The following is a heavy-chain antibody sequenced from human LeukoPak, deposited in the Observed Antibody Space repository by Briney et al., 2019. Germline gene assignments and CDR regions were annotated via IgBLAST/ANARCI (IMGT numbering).Heavy chain of an antibody. Sequence: PSETLSLTCTVSGGSISSSSYYWGWTRQPPGKGLEWIGSIYYSGSTYYNPSLKSRVTISVDTSKNQFSLKLSSVTAADTAVYYCARAVAAGYWFDPWGQGTLVTVSS. J-gene: IGHJ5*02. CDR2: IYYSGST. CDR3: ARAVAAGYWFDP. D-gene: IGHD6-13*01. CDR1: GGSISSSSYY. V-gene: IGHV4-39*07.